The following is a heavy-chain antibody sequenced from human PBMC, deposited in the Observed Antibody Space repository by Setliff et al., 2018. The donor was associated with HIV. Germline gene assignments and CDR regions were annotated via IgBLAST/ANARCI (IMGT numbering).Heavy chain of an antibody. CDR3: ASARIPTGGVSTSLDY. CDR2: ISSRGRTI. CDR1: GFTFSDYY. J-gene: IGHJ4*02. V-gene: IGHV3-11*04. Sequence: PGGSLRLSCAASGFTFSDYYMSWIRQAPGKGLEWVSYISSRGRTIYYADSVKGRFTISRDNSKNTLFLHLNTLRPEDTAMYFCASARIPTGGVSTSLDYWGQGALVTVSS. D-gene: IGHD3-3*01.